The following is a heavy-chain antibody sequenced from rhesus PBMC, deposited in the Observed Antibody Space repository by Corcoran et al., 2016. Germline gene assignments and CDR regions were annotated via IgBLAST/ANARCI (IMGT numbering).Heavy chain of an antibody. CDR2: IGPSDSDT. V-gene: IGHV5-20*01. D-gene: IGHD3-9*01. Sequence: EVQLVQSGAEVKRPGESLKIACKTFGYNFTSYWTRRVCQMPGKGLVWMRAIGPSDSDTRYNPSFPGQVTISADKSISTAYLQWSRLKASDTATYYCAKGMGSEDDYWLLLHYWGQGVLVTVSS. J-gene: IGHJ4*01. CDR1: GYNFTSYW. CDR3: AKGMGSEDDYWLLLHY.